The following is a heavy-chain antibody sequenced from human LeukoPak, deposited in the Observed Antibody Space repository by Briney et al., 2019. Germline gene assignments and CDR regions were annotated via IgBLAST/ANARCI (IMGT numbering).Heavy chain of an antibody. D-gene: IGHD3-16*01. Sequence: GRSLRLSCAASGFTFSSYGMHWVRQAPGKGLEWVSLIWYDGSNKYYADSVMGRFTISRDNSKNTLYLQMNSLRAEDTAVYYCARDGSALRAYRFGQQDYWGQGTLVTVSS. V-gene: IGHV3-33*08. CDR1: GFTFSSYG. CDR2: IWYDGSNK. J-gene: IGHJ4*02. CDR3: ARDGSALRAYRFGQQDY.